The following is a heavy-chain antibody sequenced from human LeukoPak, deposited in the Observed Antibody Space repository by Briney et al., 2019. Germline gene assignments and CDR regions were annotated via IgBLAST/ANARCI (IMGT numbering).Heavy chain of an antibody. CDR3: ARLVARGMGY. D-gene: IGHD2-21*01. J-gene: IGHJ4*02. Sequence: SETLSLTCTVSGGSISSSSYYWGWIRQPPGKGLEWIGSIYYSGSTYYSPSLKSRVTISVDTSKNQFSLKLSSVTAADTAVYYCARLVARGMGYWGQGTLVTVSS. CDR2: IYYSGST. CDR1: GGSISSSSYY. V-gene: IGHV4-39*01.